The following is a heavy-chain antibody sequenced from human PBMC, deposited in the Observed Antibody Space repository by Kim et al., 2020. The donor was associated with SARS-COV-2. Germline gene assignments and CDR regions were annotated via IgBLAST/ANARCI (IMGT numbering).Heavy chain of an antibody. Sequence: GGSLRLSCAASGFTFSNYAMTWVRQAPGKGLEWVSGISGSGGSTYYADSVKGRFTISRDNSKDTVYLQMNSLRAEDTALYYCAKGRYCGGNGCYYYYGMHVWGQGTTVTVSS. D-gene: IGHD2-21*01. CDR2: ISGSGGST. V-gene: IGHV3-23*01. J-gene: IGHJ6*02. CDR1: GFTFSNYA. CDR3: AKGRYCGGNGCYYYYGMHV.